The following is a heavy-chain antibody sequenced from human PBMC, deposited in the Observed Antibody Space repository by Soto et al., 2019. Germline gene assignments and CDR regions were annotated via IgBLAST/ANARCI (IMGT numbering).Heavy chain of an antibody. CDR3: AKDLGSVLLWFGELFQY. CDR1: GFTFSSYA. D-gene: IGHD3-10*01. V-gene: IGHV3-23*01. Sequence: GGSLRLSCAASGFTFSSYAMSWVRQAPGKGLEWVSAISGSGGSTYYADSVKGRFTISRDNSKNTLYLQMNSLRAEDTAVYYCAKDLGSVLLWFGELFQYWGQGTLVTVSS. J-gene: IGHJ4*02. CDR2: ISGSGGST.